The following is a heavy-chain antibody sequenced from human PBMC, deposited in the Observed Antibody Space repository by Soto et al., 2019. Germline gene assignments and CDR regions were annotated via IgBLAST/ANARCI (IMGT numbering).Heavy chain of an antibody. CDR1: GFTFSGSA. CDR3: ARHHPRSVAAVEIPFDF. J-gene: IGHJ4*02. D-gene: IGHD6-25*01. V-gene: IGHV3-73*01. Sequence: GGSLRLSCAASGFTFSGSAMHWVRQASGKGLEWAGRIRSKANSYATAYAASVKGRFTISRDDSRNTAYLQMNSLKTEDTAVYYCARHHPRSVAAVEIPFDFWGKGTLVTVSS. CDR2: IRSKANSYAT.